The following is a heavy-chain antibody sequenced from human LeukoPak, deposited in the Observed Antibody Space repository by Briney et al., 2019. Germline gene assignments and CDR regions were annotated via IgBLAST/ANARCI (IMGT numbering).Heavy chain of an antibody. J-gene: IGHJ2*01. D-gene: IGHD3-3*01. CDR3: AREEWWHLDI. CDR1: GFTFGTSY. Sequence: PGGSLRLSCAASGFTFGTSYMSWVRQAPGGGLECVSKIKPEGSEKFYVDSVKGRFTVSRDNAKNSLYLHMDSLRAEDTAVYYCAREEWWHLDIWGRGTLVTISS. CDR2: IKPEGSEK. V-gene: IGHV3-7*01.